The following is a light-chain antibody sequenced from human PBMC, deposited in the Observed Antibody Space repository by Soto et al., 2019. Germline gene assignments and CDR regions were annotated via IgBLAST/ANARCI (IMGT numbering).Light chain of an antibody. CDR3: QQYRSAPPYS. Sequence: EIVLTQSPGTLSLSPGERATLSCRASQSVSSSSFAWYQQKPGQAPRLLIYGTSSRATGIPDRFSGSGYGTDFTLTISRLEPEDFAVYYCQQYRSAPPYSFGQGTKLEIK. CDR2: GTS. V-gene: IGKV3-20*01. CDR1: QSVSSSS. J-gene: IGKJ2*01.